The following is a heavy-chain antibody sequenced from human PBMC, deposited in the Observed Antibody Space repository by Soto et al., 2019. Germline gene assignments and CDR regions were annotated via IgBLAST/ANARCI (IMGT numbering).Heavy chain of an antibody. Sequence: QVQLVQSGAEVKKPGASVKISCEASGYSFTSQYVHWVRQAPGQGLEWMGIINPNGGSTTYAQKLRGQDTLTSDPPTEQVHMGLSRLTPKDAGVFYCAGERWVRPGGGGTEPLDIWGQGTMVTVAS. CDR3: AGERWVRPGGGGTEPLDI. CDR1: GYSFTSQY. V-gene: IGHV1-46*03. J-gene: IGHJ3*02. CDR2: INPNGGST. D-gene: IGHD3-16*01.